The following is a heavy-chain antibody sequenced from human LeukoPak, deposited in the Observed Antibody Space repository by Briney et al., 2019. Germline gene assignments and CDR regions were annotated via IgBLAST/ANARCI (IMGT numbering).Heavy chain of an antibody. J-gene: IGHJ5*02. Sequence: ASVKVSCKASGYTFTGYYMHWVRQAPGQGLEWMGRINPNSGGTNYAQKFQGRVTMTRDTSISTAYMELGRLRSDDTAVYYCARDSDTASSFDPWGQGTLVTVSS. CDR3: ARDSDTASSFDP. CDR1: GYTFTGYY. D-gene: IGHD5-18*01. V-gene: IGHV1-2*06. CDR2: INPNSGGT.